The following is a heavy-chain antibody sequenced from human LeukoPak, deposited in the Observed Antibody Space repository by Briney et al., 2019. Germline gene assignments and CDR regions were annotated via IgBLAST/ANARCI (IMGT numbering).Heavy chain of an antibody. CDR2: ITGDGSST. CDR1: GFTFSGYW. CDR3: ARDTGWYFDL. D-gene: IGHD4-17*01. V-gene: IGHV3-74*01. Sequence: QPAGSLRLSCAASGFTFSGYWMHWVRQVPGKGLVWVSRITGDGSSTTYADSVKGRFTISRDNAKNTVFLQMISLRAEDTAVYYCARDTGWYFDLWGRGTLVTVSS. J-gene: IGHJ2*01.